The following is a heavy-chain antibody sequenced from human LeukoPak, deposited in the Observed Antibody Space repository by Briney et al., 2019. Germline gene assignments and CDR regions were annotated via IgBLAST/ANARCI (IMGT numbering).Heavy chain of an antibody. CDR3: VSFYETY. Sequence: GGSLRLSCAASGFTFSSDWMHWVRQAPGKGLVWVSHINSDGSWTSYADSVKGRFTISKDNAKNTVYLQMNSLRAEDTAVYYCVSFYETYWGRGTLVTVSS. V-gene: IGHV3-74*01. D-gene: IGHD2/OR15-2a*01. CDR2: INSDGSWT. J-gene: IGHJ4*02. CDR1: GFTFSSDW.